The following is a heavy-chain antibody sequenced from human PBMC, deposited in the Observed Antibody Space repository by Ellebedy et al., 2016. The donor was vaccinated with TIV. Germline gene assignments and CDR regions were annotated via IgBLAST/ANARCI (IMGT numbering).Heavy chain of an antibody. J-gene: IGHJ5*02. V-gene: IGHV1-3*01. CDR3: ARDQVRPFDP. CDR1: GYTFTSHA. Sequence: ASVNVSCKASGYTFTSHAIHWVRQAPGQRLEWMGWINAGNGNTKYSQKFQGRVTITRDTSASPAYMELSSLRSEDTAVYYCARDQVRPFDPWGQGTLVTVSS. CDR2: INAGNGNT.